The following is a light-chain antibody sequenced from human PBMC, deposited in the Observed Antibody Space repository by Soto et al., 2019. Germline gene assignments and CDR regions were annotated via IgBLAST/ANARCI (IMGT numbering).Light chain of an antibody. Sequence: DIRMTQSPSTLSASVGDRVTITCRASQSISSWLAWYQQKPGKAPKLLIYDASSLESGVPSRFSGSGSGTEFTLTISSLQPDDFANYYCQQYNSYSWTFGQGPKLEIK. CDR3: QQYNSYSWT. CDR1: QSISSW. J-gene: IGKJ1*01. CDR2: DAS. V-gene: IGKV1-5*01.